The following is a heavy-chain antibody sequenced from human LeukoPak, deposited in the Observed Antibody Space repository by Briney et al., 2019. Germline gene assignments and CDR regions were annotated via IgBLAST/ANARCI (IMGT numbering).Heavy chain of an antibody. V-gene: IGHV4-59*08. D-gene: IGHD4-17*01. J-gene: IGHJ4*02. CDR3: ARWTTVTAFDY. CDR1: GGSISSYY. CDR2: IYYSGST. Sequence: SETLSLTCTVSGGSISSYYWSWIRQPPGKGLEWIGYIYYSGSTNYNPSLKSRVTISVDTSKNQFSLKLSFVTAADTAVYYCARWTTVTAFDYWGQGTLVTVSS.